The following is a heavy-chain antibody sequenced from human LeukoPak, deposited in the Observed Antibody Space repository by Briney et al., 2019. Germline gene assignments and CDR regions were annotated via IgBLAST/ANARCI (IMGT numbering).Heavy chain of an antibody. D-gene: IGHD3-10*02. J-gene: IGHJ6*04. CDR3: AERGITMIGGV. V-gene: IGHV3-21*01. Sequence: GGSLRLSCAASGFTFSSYTMNWVRQAPGQGLEWVSSISTSSSYIYYADSMKGRFTISRDNAKNSLYLQMNSLRAEDTAVYYCAERGITMIGGVWGKGTPVTISS. CDR2: ISTSSSYI. CDR1: GFTFSSYT.